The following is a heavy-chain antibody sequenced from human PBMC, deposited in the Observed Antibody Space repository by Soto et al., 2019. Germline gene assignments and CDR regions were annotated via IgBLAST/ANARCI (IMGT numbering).Heavy chain of an antibody. CDR2: IYWDDDR. V-gene: IGHV2-5*02. J-gene: IGHJ3*02. Sequence: QITLKESGPTLVKPTQTLTLTCTFSGFSLSTGGVGVGWIRQPPGKALEWLAVIYWDDDRRYSPSLKSRLTITKDTSKNQVVLTVTNVDPVDTATYFCAHRRRIAVTNTLAGYAFDIWGQGTMVTVSS. D-gene: IGHD4-4*01. CDR3: AHRRRIAVTNTLAGYAFDI. CDR1: GFSLSTGGVG.